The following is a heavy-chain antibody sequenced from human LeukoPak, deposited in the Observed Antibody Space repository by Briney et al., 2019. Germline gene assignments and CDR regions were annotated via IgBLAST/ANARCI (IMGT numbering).Heavy chain of an antibody. J-gene: IGHJ4*02. D-gene: IGHD6-13*01. CDR1: GFTFRSYS. Sequence: AGGSLRLSCAVSGFTFRSYSMNWVRQAPGKGLEWVSYISSSSTTIYYADSVKGRFTVSRDNAKNSLYLQMNSLRAEDTAIYYCARSIPYGTTWYGRSDYWGQGILVTVSS. CDR3: ARSIPYGTTWYGRSDY. V-gene: IGHV3-48*01. CDR2: ISSSSTTI.